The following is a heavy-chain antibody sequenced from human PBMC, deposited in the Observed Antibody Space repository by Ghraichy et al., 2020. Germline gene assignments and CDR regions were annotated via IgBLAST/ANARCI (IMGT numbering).Heavy chain of an antibody. J-gene: IGHJ5*02. Sequence: SQTLSLTCAVSGGSISSGGYSWSWIRQPPGKGLEWIGYIYHSGSTYYNPSLKSRVTISVDRSKNQFSLKLSSVTAADTAVYYCASSYSSSRKRGWFDPWGQGTLVTVSS. CDR1: GGSISSGGYS. CDR3: ASSYSSSRKRGWFDP. V-gene: IGHV4-30-2*01. CDR2: IYHSGST. D-gene: IGHD6-13*01.